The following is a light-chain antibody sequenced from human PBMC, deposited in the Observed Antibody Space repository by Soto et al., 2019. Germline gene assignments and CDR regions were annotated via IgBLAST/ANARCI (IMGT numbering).Light chain of an antibody. V-gene: IGKV1-5*03. Sequence: DIQMTQSPSTLSSSVGDRVTITCRASQSISSWLAWYQQKPGKAPKLLIYKASSLESGVPSRLSGSGSGTGFTLTISSLQPDDFATYYCQQYNSYITFGQGTRLEI. CDR1: QSISSW. CDR2: KAS. CDR3: QQYNSYIT. J-gene: IGKJ5*01.